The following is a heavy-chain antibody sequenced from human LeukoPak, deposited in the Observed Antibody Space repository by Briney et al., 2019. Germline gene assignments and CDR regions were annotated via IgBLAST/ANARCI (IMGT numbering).Heavy chain of an antibody. V-gene: IGHV4-34*01. J-gene: IGHJ4*02. CDR1: GGSFSGYY. D-gene: IGHD2-2*01. CDR3: ARSVVVPAAHKKYYDY. Sequence: SETLSLTCAVYGGSFSGYYWSWIRQPPGKGLEWIGEINHSGSTSYNPSLKSRVTISVDTSKNQFSLKLSSVTAADTAVYYCARSVVVPAAHKKYYDYWGQGTLVTVSS. CDR2: INHSGST.